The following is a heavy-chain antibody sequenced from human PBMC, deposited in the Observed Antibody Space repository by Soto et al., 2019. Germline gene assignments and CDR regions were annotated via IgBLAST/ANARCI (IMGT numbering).Heavy chain of an antibody. CDR1: GSSIGSFY. J-gene: IGHJ4*02. CDR2: IYYNGMT. V-gene: IGHV4-59*01. D-gene: IGHD3-16*01. Sequence: QVQLQESGPGVVKPSETLSLTCTVSGSSIGSFYWSWIRQPPGKGLEWIGYIYYNGMTYYNPSLKSRVTMSVDTAKKQFSLSLDAVAAADTAVYFCASQRLGEVAAARDYWGEWTPVSVSS. CDR3: ASQRLGEVAAARDY.